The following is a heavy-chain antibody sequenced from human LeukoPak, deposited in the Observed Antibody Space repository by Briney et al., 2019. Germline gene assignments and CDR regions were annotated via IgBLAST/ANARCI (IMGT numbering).Heavy chain of an antibody. CDR2: IYHSGST. CDR1: GGSISSGGYS. J-gene: IGHJ4*02. Sequence: SETLSLTCAVSGGSISSGGYSWSWIRQPPGKGLEGIGYIYHSGSTYYHPSLKSRVPISVDRSKNQFSLKLSSVTAADTAVYYCARGGSYYHANFDYWGQGTLVTVSS. V-gene: IGHV4-30-2*01. CDR3: ARGGSYYHANFDY. D-gene: IGHD1-26*01.